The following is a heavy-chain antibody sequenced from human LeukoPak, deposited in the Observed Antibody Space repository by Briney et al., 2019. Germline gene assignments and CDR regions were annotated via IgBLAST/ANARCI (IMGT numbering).Heavy chain of an antibody. V-gene: IGHV4-4*07. CDR3: AREDTLGGSSWYYYYYYMDV. Sequence: SETLSLTCTVSGGSISSYYWSWIRQPAGKGLEWIGRIYTSGSTNYNPSLKSRVTMSVDTSKNQFSLKLSSVTAADTAVYYCAREDTLGGSSWYYYYYYMDVWGKGTTVTISS. D-gene: IGHD6-13*01. CDR2: IYTSGST. CDR1: GGSISSYY. J-gene: IGHJ6*03.